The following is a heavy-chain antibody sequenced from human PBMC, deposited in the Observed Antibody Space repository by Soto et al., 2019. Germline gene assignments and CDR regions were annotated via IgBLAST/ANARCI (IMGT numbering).Heavy chain of an antibody. D-gene: IGHD6-13*01. J-gene: IGHJ3*01. V-gene: IGHV1-46*03. CDR1: GYTFTDYY. Sequence: QVQLVQSGAEVKKPGASVKLSCKASGYTFTDYYIHWVRQAPGQGLEWMGTINPSVGTTSYAQKFQYRVIITGYTSTSPVYMELSSLTSEDTAVYYCARELYSSSWFVRAFDFWGQGTMVIVSS. CDR3: ARELYSSSWFVRAFDF. CDR2: INPSVGTT.